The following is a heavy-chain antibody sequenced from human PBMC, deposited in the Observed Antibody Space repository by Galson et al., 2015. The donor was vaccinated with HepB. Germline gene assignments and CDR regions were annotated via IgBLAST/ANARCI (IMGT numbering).Heavy chain of an antibody. J-gene: IGHJ4*02. V-gene: IGHV3-7*03. Sequence: SLRLSCAASGFTFSSYWMSWVRQAPGKGLEWVANIKQDGSEKYYVDSVKGRFTISRDNAKNSLYLQMNSLRAEDTAVYYCASLSPGSYCTNGVCYSPYYFAHWGQATLVTVSS. CDR1: GFTFSSYW. CDR3: ASLSPGSYCTNGVCYSPYYFAH. D-gene: IGHD2-8*01. CDR2: IKQDGSEK.